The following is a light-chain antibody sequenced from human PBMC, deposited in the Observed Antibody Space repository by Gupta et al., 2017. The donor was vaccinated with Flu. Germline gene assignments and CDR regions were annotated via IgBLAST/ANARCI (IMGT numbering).Light chain of an antibody. CDR3: QQDDSTPYT. CDR2: WAS. CDR1: QSVLYSSTNKDY. Sequence: DIVMTQSPDSLAVSLGERASINCKSSQSVLYSSTNKDYLAWYQQKPGQPPKLLIYWASTRESGVPDRFSGRGSGTDFTLTISRLQAEDVAVYYCQQDDSTPYTFGQGTKLDIK. V-gene: IGKV4-1*01. J-gene: IGKJ2*01.